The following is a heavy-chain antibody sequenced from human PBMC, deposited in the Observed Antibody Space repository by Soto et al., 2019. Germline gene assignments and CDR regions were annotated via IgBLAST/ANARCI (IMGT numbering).Heavy chain of an antibody. V-gene: IGHV3-21*02. Sequence: EVQLVESGGGLVKAGGSLRVSCAASGFTFSSYSMNWVRQAPGKGLEWVSFISSSSVYIYYADSVKGRFTISRDNAKNSQYLHKNGLSAEDTAVYYCARGYCVNGVCYPHYYGMDVWGQGTTVTVSS. CDR3: ARGYCVNGVCYPHYYGMDV. J-gene: IGHJ6*02. D-gene: IGHD2-8*01. CDR1: GFTFSSYS. CDR2: ISSSSVYI.